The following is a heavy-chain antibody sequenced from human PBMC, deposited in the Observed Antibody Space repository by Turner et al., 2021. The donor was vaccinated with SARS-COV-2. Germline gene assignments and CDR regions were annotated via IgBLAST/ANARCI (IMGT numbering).Heavy chain of an antibody. D-gene: IGHD6-19*01. V-gene: IGHV3-30*18. J-gene: IGHJ4*02. CDR3: AKGEWGSGWSD. Sequence: QVQLVESGGGVVQPGRSLRLSCAASGFTFSSYVMHWVRQAAGNGLEWVALISDDGSNKYYADSVKGRFTISRDNSKNTLYLQMNSLGAEDTAVYYCAKGEWGSGWSDWGQGTLVTVSS. CDR1: GFTFSSYV. CDR2: ISDDGSNK.